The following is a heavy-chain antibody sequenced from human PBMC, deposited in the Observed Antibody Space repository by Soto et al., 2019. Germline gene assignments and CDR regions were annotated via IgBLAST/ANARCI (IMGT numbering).Heavy chain of an antibody. CDR2: IQHSGST. CDR3: ARLSGSYNDRYFDY. J-gene: IGHJ4*02. D-gene: IGHD1-26*01. CDR1: GGSISSNNW. Sequence: SETLSLTCAVSGGSISSNNWWNWVRQSPGKGLEWIGEIQHSGSTNYNPSLQSRVTISVDTSNNQFSLKVKSVTAADTAVYYCARLSGSYNDRYFDYWGQGTLVTVSS. V-gene: IGHV4-4*02.